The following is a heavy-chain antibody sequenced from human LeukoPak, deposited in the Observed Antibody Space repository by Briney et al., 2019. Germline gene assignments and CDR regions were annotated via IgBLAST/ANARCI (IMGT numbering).Heavy chain of an antibody. Sequence: ASVKVSCKASGYTFTSYAMHWVRQAPGQRLEWMGWINAGNGNTKYSQEFQGRVTITRDTSASTAYMELSSLRSEDTAVYYCARPSTGSSWYEGTYYYYGMDVWGQGTTVTVSS. D-gene: IGHD6-13*01. V-gene: IGHV1-3*01. CDR1: GYTFTSYA. J-gene: IGHJ6*02. CDR3: ARPSTGSSWYEGTYYYYGMDV. CDR2: INAGNGNT.